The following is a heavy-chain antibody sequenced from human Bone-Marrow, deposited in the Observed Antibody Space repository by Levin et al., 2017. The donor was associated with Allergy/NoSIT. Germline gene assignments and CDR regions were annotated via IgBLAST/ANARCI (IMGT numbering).Heavy chain of an antibody. D-gene: IGHD3-3*01. Sequence: GGSLRLSCTASGFNFEDFAMNWFRQAPGKGLEWLGFIRSKDYGATPEYAASVKGRFDISRDDSKTMAYLEMRSLKIEDTAVYYCLGSGYSRGGFDVWGQGKKVNVS. CDR2: IRSKDYGATP. J-gene: IGHJ3*01. V-gene: IGHV3-49*03. CDR1: GFNFEDFA. CDR3: LGSGYSRGGFDV.